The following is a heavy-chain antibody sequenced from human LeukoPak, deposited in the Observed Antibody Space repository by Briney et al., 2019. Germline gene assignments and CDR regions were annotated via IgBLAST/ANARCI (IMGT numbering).Heavy chain of an antibody. Sequence: ASVKVSCKASGYTFTSYGISWVRQAPGQGLEWMGWISAYNGNTNYAQKFQGRVTMTTDTSTSTAYMELRSLRSDDTAVYYCAGDLASRVFDYWGQGTLVTVSS. CDR3: AGDLASRVFDY. CDR1: GYTFTSYG. V-gene: IGHV1-18*01. J-gene: IGHJ4*02. CDR2: ISAYNGNT.